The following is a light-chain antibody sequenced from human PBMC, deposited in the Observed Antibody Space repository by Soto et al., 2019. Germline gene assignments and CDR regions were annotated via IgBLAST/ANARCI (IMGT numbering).Light chain of an antibody. CDR1: QSVTRN. J-gene: IGKJ4*01. CDR3: QQYNNWPALT. CDR2: DAS. V-gene: IGKV3-15*01. Sequence: EIVMTHSPATLSVSPGERATLSCRASQSVTRNSAWYQQKPGQAPRLLIYDASTRATGIPARFSGSGSGTEVTVTGSSVQSEDFAVYYWQQYNNWPALTFGGGTKVDFK.